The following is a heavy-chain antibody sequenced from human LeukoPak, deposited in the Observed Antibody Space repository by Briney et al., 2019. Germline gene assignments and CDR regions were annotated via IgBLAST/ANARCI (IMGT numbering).Heavy chain of an antibody. CDR1: GYTFTGYY. CDR2: INPNSGGT. Sequence: WASVKVSCKASGYTFTGYYMHWVRQAPGQGLEWMGWINPNSGGTNYAQKFQGRVTMTRDTSISTAYMELSRLRSDDTAVYYCALYDFWSGYYTFDYWGQGTLVTVSS. D-gene: IGHD3-3*01. CDR3: ALYDFWSGYYTFDY. J-gene: IGHJ4*02. V-gene: IGHV1-2*02.